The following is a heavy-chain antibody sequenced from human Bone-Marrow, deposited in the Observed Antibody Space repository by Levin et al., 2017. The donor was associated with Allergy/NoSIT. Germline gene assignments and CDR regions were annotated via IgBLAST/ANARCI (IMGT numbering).Heavy chain of an antibody. Sequence: GESLKISCQASGYTFTYYAMNWVRQAPGQGLEWMGWINTNTGNPTYAQGFTGRFVFSLDTSISTAYLLISSLQAEDTAVYYCAGDSPVTVVQGVKDIWGQGTMVSVSS. V-gene: IGHV7-4-1*02. D-gene: IGHD3-10*01. CDR2: INTNTGNP. CDR1: GYTFTYYA. CDR3: AGDSPVTVVQGVKDI. J-gene: IGHJ3*02.